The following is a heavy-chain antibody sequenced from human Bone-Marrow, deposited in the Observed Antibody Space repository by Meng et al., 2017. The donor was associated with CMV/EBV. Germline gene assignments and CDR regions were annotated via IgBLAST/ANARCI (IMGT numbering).Heavy chain of an antibody. CDR3: LPAVASY. CDR1: GFTFNNYN. D-gene: IGHD2-2*01. V-gene: IGHV3-30*02. Sequence: RGSLRLSCAVSGFTFNNYNMNWVRQAPGKGLEWVAFIRYDGSNKYYADSVKGRFTISRDNSKNTLYLQMNSLRAEDTAVYYCLPAVASYWGQGTLVTVSS. CDR2: IRYDGSNK. J-gene: IGHJ4*02.